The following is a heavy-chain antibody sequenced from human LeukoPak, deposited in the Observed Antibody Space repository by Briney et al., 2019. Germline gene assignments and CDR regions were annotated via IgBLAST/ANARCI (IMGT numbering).Heavy chain of an antibody. D-gene: IGHD2-8*01. CDR3: ARDWGVQNMYYFDY. CDR2: VSDGGFKR. J-gene: IGHJ4*02. V-gene: IGHV3-23*01. CDR1: GFTFSTYA. Sequence: GGSLRLSCAASGFTFSTYAIAWARQAPGKGLEWVAHVSDGGFKRYNADSVGGRFTISRDNSGNTLYLQMNSLRAEDTAVYYCARDWGVQNMYYFDYWGQGTQVTVSS.